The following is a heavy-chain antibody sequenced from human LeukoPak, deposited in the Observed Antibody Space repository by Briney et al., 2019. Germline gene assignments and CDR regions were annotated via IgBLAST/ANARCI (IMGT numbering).Heavy chain of an antibody. J-gene: IGHJ4*02. CDR1: GFTVSSNY. CDR3: ASLGYSSSWPSFDY. Sequence: PGGSLRLSCAASGFTVSSNYMSWVRQAPGKGLEWVSVIYSGGSTYYADSVKGLFTISRDNSKNTLYLQMNSLRAEDTAVYYCASLGYSSSWPSFDYWGQGTLVTVSS. CDR2: IYSGGST. V-gene: IGHV3-66*02. D-gene: IGHD6-13*01.